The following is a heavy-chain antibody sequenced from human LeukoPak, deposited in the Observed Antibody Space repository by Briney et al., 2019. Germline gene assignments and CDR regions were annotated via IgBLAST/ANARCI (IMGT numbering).Heavy chain of an antibody. CDR1: GFIVSSNY. CDR3: AKSLVDYSNYLYFDY. D-gene: IGHD4-11*01. J-gene: IGHJ4*02. Sequence: GGSLRLSCAASGFIVSSNYMSWVRQAPGKGLEWVSVLYSGGSTYYADSVKGRFTISRDNSKNTLYLQMNSLRAEDTAVYYCAKSLVDYSNYLYFDYWGQGTLVAVSS. V-gene: IGHV3-66*02. CDR2: LYSGGST.